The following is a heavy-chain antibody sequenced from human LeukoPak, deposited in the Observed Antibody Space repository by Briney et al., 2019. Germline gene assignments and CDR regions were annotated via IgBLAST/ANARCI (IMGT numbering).Heavy chain of an antibody. Sequence: ASVKVSCKASGGTFSSYAISWVRQAPGQGLEWMGRIIPILGIANYAQKFQGRVTITADKSTSTAYMELSSLRSEDTAVYYCARHPYYYGSNYFDYWGQGTLVTVSS. CDR2: IIPILGIA. J-gene: IGHJ4*02. D-gene: IGHD3-10*01. CDR3: ARHPYYYGSNYFDY. CDR1: GGTFSSYA. V-gene: IGHV1-69*04.